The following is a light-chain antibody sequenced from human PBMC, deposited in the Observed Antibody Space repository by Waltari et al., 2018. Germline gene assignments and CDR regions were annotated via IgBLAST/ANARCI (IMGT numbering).Light chain of an antibody. CDR2: GAS. CDR3: QHYNAWPRA. Sequence: EIVMTQSPAILSVSPGERATLSCRASQSVSNNLAWYQQKPGQAPRLLIYGASARATRVPVRFSGSGSGTDFTLTISSLQSEDFAVYFCQHYNAWPRAFGQGTRVEIK. V-gene: IGKV3-15*01. CDR1: QSVSNN. J-gene: IGKJ1*01.